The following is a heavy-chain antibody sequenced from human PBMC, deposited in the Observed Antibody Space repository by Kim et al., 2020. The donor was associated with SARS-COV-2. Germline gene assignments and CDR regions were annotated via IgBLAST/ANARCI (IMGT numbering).Heavy chain of an antibody. V-gene: IGHV3-49*03. CDR2: IRSKADGGTT. Sequence: GGSLRLSCTASGFTFGDYAMSWFRQAPGKGLEWVGCIRSKADGGTTDYAASVKGRFTISRADSKSITYLQMNSLKTEDTAVYYCTRGSWFGGHYFDYWGQGTLVTVSS. J-gene: IGHJ4*02. D-gene: IGHD3-10*01. CDR1: GFTFGDYA. CDR3: TRGSWFGGHYFDY.